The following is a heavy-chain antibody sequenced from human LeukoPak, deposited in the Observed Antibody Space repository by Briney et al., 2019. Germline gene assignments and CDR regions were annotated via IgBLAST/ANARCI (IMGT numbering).Heavy chain of an antibody. CDR3: ARVGDITGTYYYYYYMDV. CDR2: IYTSGST. Sequence: PSETLSLTCTVYGGSISSYYWSWIRQPAGKGLEWIGRIYTSGSTNYNPSLKSRVTMSVDTSKNQFSLKLSSVTAADTAVYYCARVGDITGTYYYYYYMDVWGKGTTVTVSS. D-gene: IGHD1-20*01. CDR1: GGSISSYY. J-gene: IGHJ6*03. V-gene: IGHV4-4*07.